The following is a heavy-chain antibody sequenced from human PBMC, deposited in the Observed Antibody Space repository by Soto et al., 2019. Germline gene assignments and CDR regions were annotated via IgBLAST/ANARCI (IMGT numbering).Heavy chain of an antibody. CDR2: ISGSGGST. CDR1: GFTFSSYA. V-gene: IGHV3-23*01. CDR3: AKDKKLWFGELYPQYGMDV. Sequence: GGSLRLSCAASGFTFSSYAMSWVRQAPGKGLEWVSAISGSGGSTYYADSVKGRFTISRDNSKNTLYLQMNSLRAEDTAVYYCAKDKKLWFGELYPQYGMDVWGQGTTVTVSS. D-gene: IGHD3-10*01. J-gene: IGHJ6*02.